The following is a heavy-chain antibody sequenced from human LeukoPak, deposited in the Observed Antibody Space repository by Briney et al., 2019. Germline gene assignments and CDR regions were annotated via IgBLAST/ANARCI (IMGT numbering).Heavy chain of an antibody. CDR1: GYTFTSYG. D-gene: IGHD2-15*01. CDR3: ARVPFNERSGGSCYDY. CDR2: ISAYNGNT. Sequence: RASVKVSCKASGYTFTSYGISWVRQAPGQGLEWMGWISAYNGNTNYAQKLQGRVTMTTDTSTSTAYMELRSLRSDDTAVYYCARVPFNERSGGSCYDYWGQGTLVTVSS. V-gene: IGHV1-18*01. J-gene: IGHJ4*02.